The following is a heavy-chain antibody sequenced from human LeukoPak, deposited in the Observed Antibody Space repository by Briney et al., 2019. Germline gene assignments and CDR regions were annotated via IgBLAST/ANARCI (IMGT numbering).Heavy chain of an antibody. CDR3: ARNKYSSGWYEGLNWFDP. CDR1: GYSISSGYY. Sequence: PSETLSLTCTVSGYSISSGYYWGWIRQPPGKGLEWIGSIYHSGSTYYNPSLKSRVTISVDTSKNQFSLKLSSVTAADTAVYYCARNKYSSGWYEGLNWFDPWGQGTLVTVSS. J-gene: IGHJ5*02. CDR2: IYHSGST. D-gene: IGHD6-19*01. V-gene: IGHV4-38-2*02.